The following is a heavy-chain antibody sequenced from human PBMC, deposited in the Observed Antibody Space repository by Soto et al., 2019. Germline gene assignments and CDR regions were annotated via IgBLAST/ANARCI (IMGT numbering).Heavy chain of an antibody. CDR3: ARGRTTMGYIVVVEGVDV. D-gene: IGHD2-2*01. V-gene: IGHV4-61*01. J-gene: IGHJ6*02. Sequence: QVQLQESGPGLVKPSETLSLTCTVSGGSVSSGSYYWSWIRQPPGKGLEWIGYIYYSGSTNYNPSLKSRVTISVDTSKNQFSLKLSSVTAADTAVYYCARGRTTMGYIVVVEGVDVWGQGTTVTVSS. CDR2: IYYSGST. CDR1: GGSVSSGSYY.